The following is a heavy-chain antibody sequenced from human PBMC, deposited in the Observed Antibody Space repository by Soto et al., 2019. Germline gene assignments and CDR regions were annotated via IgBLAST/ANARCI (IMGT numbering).Heavy chain of an antibody. CDR3: ARTVVPAAIPGYNWFDP. J-gene: IGHJ5*02. V-gene: IGHV1-69*13. Sequence: GASVKVSCKASGGTFSSYAISWVRQAPGQGLEWMGGIIPIFGTANYAQKFQGRVTITADESTSTAYMELSSLRSEDTAVYYCARTVVPAAIPGYNWFDPWGQGTLVTVSS. CDR1: GGTFSSYA. D-gene: IGHD2-2*02. CDR2: IIPIFGTA.